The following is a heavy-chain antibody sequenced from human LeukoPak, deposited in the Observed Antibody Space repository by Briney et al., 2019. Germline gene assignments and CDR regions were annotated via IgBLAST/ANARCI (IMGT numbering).Heavy chain of an antibody. CDR2: AYYRSKWYI. D-gene: IGHD6-13*01. Sequence: SQTLSLTYAISGDSVSSTSATWNRIRQSPSRGLEWLERAYYRSKWYIDYALSVKSRMTINPDTSKNQFSLQLNSVTPEDTAVYYCARAIATSGAYAFDIWGQGTMVTVSS. V-gene: IGHV6-1*01. CDR3: ARAIATSGAYAFDI. CDR1: GDSVSSTSAT. J-gene: IGHJ3*02.